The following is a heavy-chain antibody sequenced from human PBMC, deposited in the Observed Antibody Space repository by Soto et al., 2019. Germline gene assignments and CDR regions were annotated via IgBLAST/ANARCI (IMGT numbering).Heavy chain of an antibody. V-gene: IGHV3-33*01. CDR3: AGDPGQVEAMDY. CDR1: GFTFSNFG. Sequence: QVQVVESGGGVVQPGRSLKLSCAASGFTFSNFGMHWVRQAPGKGLEWVAVIWHDGKEKYYADSAKGRPTISRDNSKNTLYLQMNSLRAEETAVYYCAGDPGQVEAMDYWGQGTLVTVSS. CDR2: IWHDGKEK. J-gene: IGHJ4*02.